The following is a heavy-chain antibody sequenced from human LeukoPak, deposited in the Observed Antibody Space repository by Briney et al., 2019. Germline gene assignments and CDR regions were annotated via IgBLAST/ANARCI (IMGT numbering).Heavy chain of an antibody. CDR2: IWNDGSNK. J-gene: IGHJ4*02. D-gene: IGHD3-10*01. Sequence: GRSLRLSCATSGFTFSHYGMHWVRQAPGKGLEWVAVIWNDGSNKYYGDSVKGRFTISRDNSQNTLYLQMNSLRVEDTAVYYCAKDRPNFYETSGSYYKIKGDFWGQGSLVTVSS. CDR1: GFTFSHYG. V-gene: IGHV3-33*06. CDR3: AKDRPNFYETSGSYYKIKGDF.